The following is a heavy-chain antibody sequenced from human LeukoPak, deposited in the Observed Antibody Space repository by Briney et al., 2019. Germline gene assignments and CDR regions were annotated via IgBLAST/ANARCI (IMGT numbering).Heavy chain of an antibody. V-gene: IGHV1-2*02. D-gene: IGHD5-12*01. CDR3: ASGENGAYDGQGGDLDY. CDR2: INPNSGGT. J-gene: IGHJ4*02. Sequence: ASVKVSCKASGYTFTGYYIHWVRQAPGQGLEWMGWINPNSGGTNYAQKFQGRVTMTRDTSISTAYMELSRLRSDDTAMFFCASGENGAYDGQGGDLDYWGQGTLVTVSS. CDR1: GYTFTGYY.